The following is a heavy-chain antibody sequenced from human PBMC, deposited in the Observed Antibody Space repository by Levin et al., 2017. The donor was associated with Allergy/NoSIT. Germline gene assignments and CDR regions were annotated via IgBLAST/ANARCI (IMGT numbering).Heavy chain of an antibody. J-gene: IGHJ4*02. V-gene: IGHV3-49*03. CDR1: GFTFGDYA. D-gene: IGHD3-3*01. Sequence: PGESLKISCTASGFTFGDYAMSWFRQAPGKGLEWVGFIRSKAYGGTTEYAASVKGRFTISRDDSKSIAYLQMNSLKTEDTAVYYCTRDFGITIFGALDYWGQGTLVTVSS. CDR3: TRDFGITIFGALDY. CDR2: IRSKAYGGTT.